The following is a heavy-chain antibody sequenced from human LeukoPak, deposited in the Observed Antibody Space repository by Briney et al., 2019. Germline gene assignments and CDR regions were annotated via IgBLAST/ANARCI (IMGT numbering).Heavy chain of an antibody. CDR3: ARVGSVTNFGVVSYYFDY. CDR1: GYSFDYYW. CDR2: IYPDDSDS. Sequence: GESLKISCKASGYSFDYYWIAWVRQMPGKGLEWMGIIYPDDSDSTYSPSFQGQVTISVDKPINTAYLQWSSLKASNTAIYYCARVGSVTNFGVVSYYFDYWGQGTLVTVSS. J-gene: IGHJ4*02. D-gene: IGHD3-3*01. V-gene: IGHV5-51*01.